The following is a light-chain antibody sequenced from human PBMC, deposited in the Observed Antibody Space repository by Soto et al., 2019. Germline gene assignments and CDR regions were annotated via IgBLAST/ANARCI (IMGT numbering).Light chain of an antibody. CDR2: DVN. V-gene: IGLV2-8*01. Sequence: QSALTQPPSASGSPGQSVTISCTGSSSDVGRYDYVSWYQHHPCKAPKVMMFDVNKRPSGVPDRLSGSRSGNTASLTVSGLQAEDEADYFCSSYAGKHVYVFGTGTKVTVL. CDR3: SSYAGKHVYV. J-gene: IGLJ1*01. CDR1: SSDVGRYDY.